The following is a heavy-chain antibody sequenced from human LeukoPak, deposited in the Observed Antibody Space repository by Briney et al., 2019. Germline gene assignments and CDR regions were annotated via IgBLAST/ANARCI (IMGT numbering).Heavy chain of an antibody. Sequence: GGSLRLSCAACGFTYSSYAMRWVREAPGKGLEGVLAISGSGGCTYYADSVKGRFTISRDNSKDTLYLQMNSLRAEDTAVYYCASSRGSSWEYFDYWGQGTLVSVSS. CDR1: GFTYSSYA. D-gene: IGHD6-13*01. V-gene: IGHV3-23*01. J-gene: IGHJ4*02. CDR3: ASSRGSSWEYFDY. CDR2: ISGSGGCT.